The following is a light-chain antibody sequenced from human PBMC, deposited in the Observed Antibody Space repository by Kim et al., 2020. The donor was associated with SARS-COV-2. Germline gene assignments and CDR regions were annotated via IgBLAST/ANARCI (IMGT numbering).Light chain of an antibody. CDR3: QQNYSIPRT. CDR2: AAS. Sequence: SVGDSVTISCRASQSIINCLNWYQQKPGKAPELLINAASNLRNGVPSRFSGSGFGTEFTLTVSSLQPEDFATYYCQQNYSIPRTFGQGTKVDIK. J-gene: IGKJ1*01. V-gene: IGKV1-39*01. CDR1: QSIINC.